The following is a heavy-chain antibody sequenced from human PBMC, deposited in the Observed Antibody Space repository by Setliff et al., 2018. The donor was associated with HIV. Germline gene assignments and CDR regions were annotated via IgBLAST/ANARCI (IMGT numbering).Heavy chain of an antibody. D-gene: IGHD2-15*01. CDR2: IYYSGSL. J-gene: IGHJ4*02. Sequence: SETLSLTCTVSSGSISDSRYYWGWIRQAPGKGLEWIGSIYYSGSLYYSPSLKSRLTVSVDTSKNQFSLTLSAVTATDTAVYYYASQYCSAGSCFSDYWGQGTMVTVS. V-gene: IGHV4-39*01. CDR3: ASQYCSAGSCFSDY. CDR1: SGSISDSRYY.